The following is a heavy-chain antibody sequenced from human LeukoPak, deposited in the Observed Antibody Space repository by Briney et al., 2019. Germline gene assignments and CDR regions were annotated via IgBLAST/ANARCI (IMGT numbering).Heavy chain of an antibody. CDR3: ASGFNWFDP. J-gene: IGHJ5*02. Sequence: KPSETLSLTCTVSGGSISSYSWDWGRQPPGKGLEWIGYIYYSGSTNYNPSLKSRVTISVDTSKNQFSLKLSSVTAADTAVYYCASGFNWFDPCGQGTLVTVSS. CDR2: IYYSGST. CDR1: GGSISSYS. V-gene: IGHV4-59*01.